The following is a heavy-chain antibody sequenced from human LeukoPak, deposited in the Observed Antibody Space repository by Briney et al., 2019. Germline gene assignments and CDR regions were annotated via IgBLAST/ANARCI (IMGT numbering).Heavy chain of an antibody. D-gene: IGHD2-2*01. CDR2: IVVGGGNT. CDR3: AAPGYCSSTSCQALGAFDI. Sequence: TSVKVSCKASGFTFTSSAMQWVRQARGQRLEWIGWIVVGGGNTNYAQKFQERVTITRDMSTSTAYMELSSLRSEDTAVYYCAAPGYCSSTSCQALGAFDIWGQGTMVTVSS. V-gene: IGHV1-58*02. J-gene: IGHJ3*02. CDR1: GFTFTSSA.